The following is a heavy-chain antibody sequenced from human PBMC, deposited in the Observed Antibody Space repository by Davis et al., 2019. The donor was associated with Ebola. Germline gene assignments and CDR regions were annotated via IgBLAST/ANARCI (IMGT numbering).Heavy chain of an antibody. Sequence: AASVKVSCKASGGTFSSYAISWVRQAPGQGLEWMGGIIPIFGTANYAQKFQGRVTITADKSTSTAYMELSSLRSEDTAVYYCASGGAWSGYYTDYYYGMDVWGQGTTVTVSS. V-gene: IGHV1-69*06. CDR1: GGTFSSYA. CDR2: IIPIFGTA. J-gene: IGHJ6*02. D-gene: IGHD3-3*01. CDR3: ASGGAWSGYYTDYYYGMDV.